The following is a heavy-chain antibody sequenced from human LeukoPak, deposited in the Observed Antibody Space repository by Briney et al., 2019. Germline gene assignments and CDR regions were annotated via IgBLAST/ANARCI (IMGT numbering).Heavy chain of an antibody. Sequence: PGGSLRLSCAASGFTFSSYAMNWVRQAPGKGLEWVSGISGSGGGTYYADSVKGRFTISRDNSKNTLYLQMNSLRAEDTAIYYCAKSGGASIAVAGHFDYWGQGTLVTVSS. CDR2: ISGSGGGT. V-gene: IGHV3-23*01. J-gene: IGHJ4*02. CDR3: AKSGGASIAVAGHFDY. CDR1: GFTFSSYA. D-gene: IGHD6-19*01.